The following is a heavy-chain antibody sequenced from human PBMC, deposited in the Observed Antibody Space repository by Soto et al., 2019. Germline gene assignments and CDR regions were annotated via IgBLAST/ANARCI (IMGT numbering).Heavy chain of an antibody. CDR1: GFTFSSYG. Sequence: QVQLVESGGGVVQPGRSLRLSCAAYGFTFSSYGMHWVRQAPGKGLEWVAVIWYDGSNKYYADSVKGRFTISRDNSKNTLYLQMNSLRAEDTAVYYCARDNSGYDPPEYWGQGTLVTVSS. CDR3: ARDNSGYDPPEY. D-gene: IGHD5-12*01. J-gene: IGHJ4*02. CDR2: IWYDGSNK. V-gene: IGHV3-33*01.